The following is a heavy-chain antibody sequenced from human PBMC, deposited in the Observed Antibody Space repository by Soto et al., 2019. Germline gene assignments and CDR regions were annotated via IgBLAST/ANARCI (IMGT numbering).Heavy chain of an antibody. V-gene: IGHV3-15*01. Sequence: LRLSCAASGFTFSHAWMSWVRQAPGKGPEWVGHIKSIPDGGTTDYAAPVKGRFVISRDDSKSMVYLQMNSLKSEDTGVYYCAVIRGWLDPWGQGTQVTVSS. CDR1: GFTFSHAW. D-gene: IGHD1-26*01. J-gene: IGHJ5*02. CDR2: IKSIPDGGTT. CDR3: AVIRGWLDP.